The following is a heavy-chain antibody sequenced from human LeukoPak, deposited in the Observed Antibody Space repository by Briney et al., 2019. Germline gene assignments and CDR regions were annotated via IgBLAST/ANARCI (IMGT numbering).Heavy chain of an antibody. V-gene: IGHV1-69*04. CDR1: GGTFSSYA. Sequence: GASVKVSCKASGGTFSSYAISWVRQAPGQGLEWMGRIIPIFGIANYAQKFQGRVTITADKSTSTAYMELSSLRSEDTAVYYCARMVDSSGPDIDYWGQGTLVTASS. J-gene: IGHJ4*02. CDR2: IIPIFGIA. CDR3: ARMVDSSGPDIDY. D-gene: IGHD3-22*01.